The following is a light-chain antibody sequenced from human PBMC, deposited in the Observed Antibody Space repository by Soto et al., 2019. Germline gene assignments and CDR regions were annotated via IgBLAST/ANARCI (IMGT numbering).Light chain of an antibody. CDR1: SSNIGAGYD. Sequence: QSALTQPPSVSGTLGQRVTISCTGSSSNIGAGYDVQWYQQLPGTAPKLLIHSNTNRPSGVPDRFSASKSGTSASLAITGLQAEDEADYHCQSYDRSLSGVIFGGGTKVTVL. CDR3: QSYDRSLSGVI. J-gene: IGLJ2*01. V-gene: IGLV1-40*01. CDR2: SNT.